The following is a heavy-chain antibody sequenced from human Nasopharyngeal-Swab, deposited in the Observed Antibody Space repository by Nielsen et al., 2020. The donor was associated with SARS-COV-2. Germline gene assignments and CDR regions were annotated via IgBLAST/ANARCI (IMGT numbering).Heavy chain of an antibody. CDR2: IIPILGIA. D-gene: IGHD3-9*01. Sequence: SSVKVSCKASGDTFSSHAISWVRQAPGPGLEWMGRIIPILGIANYAQKFQGRVTITADKSTSTAYMELSSLRSEDTAVYYCARDVYDILTGYATLGWFDPWGQGTLVTVSS. CDR1: GDTFSSHA. J-gene: IGHJ5*02. CDR3: ARDVYDILTGYATLGWFDP. V-gene: IGHV1-69*04.